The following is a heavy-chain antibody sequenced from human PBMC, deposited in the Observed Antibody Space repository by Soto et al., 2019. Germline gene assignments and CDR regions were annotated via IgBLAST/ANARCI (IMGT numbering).Heavy chain of an antibody. D-gene: IGHD6-6*01. CDR1: GGTFSSYA. J-gene: IGHJ6*02. CDR2: IIPIFGTA. CDR3: ARGGYSSSAGLDETYYYYGMDV. Sequence: QVQLVQSGAEVKKPGSSVKVSCKASGGTFSSYAISWVRQAPGQGLEWMGGIIPIFGTANYAQKFQGRVTITADESTSTAYMELSSLRSEDTAVYYCARGGYSSSAGLDETYYYYGMDVWGQGTTVTVSS. V-gene: IGHV1-69*01.